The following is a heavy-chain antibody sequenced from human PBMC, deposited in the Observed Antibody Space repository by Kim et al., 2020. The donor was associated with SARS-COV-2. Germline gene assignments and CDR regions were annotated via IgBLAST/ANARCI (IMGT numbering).Heavy chain of an antibody. CDR1: GGSVSSTSYY. J-gene: IGHJ6*02. CDR2: IYYTGST. CDR3: GPYYYDSNGYYQNSGMDV. Sequence: SETLSLTCTVSGGSVSSTSYYWGWIRQPPGKGLEWIGSIYYTGSTYYNPSLKSRVTISVDTSKNQLSLKLSSVTAADTAVYYCGPYYYDSNGYYQNSGMDVWGHGTTVTVSS. V-gene: IGHV4-39*01. D-gene: IGHD3-22*01.